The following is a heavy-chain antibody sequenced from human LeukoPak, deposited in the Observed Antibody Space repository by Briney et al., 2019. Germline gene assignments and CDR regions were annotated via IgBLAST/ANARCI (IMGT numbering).Heavy chain of an antibody. Sequence: KPSETLSLTCTVSGGSISGYYYNWIRQPPGKGLEWIGYIYYSGSTNYNPSLKSRVTISVDTSKNQFSLKLSSVTAADTAVYYCARGEWDLLFDYWGQGTLVTVSS. CDR2: IYYSGST. CDR3: ARGEWDLLFDY. D-gene: IGHD1-26*01. CDR1: GGSISGYY. J-gene: IGHJ4*02. V-gene: IGHV4-59*01.